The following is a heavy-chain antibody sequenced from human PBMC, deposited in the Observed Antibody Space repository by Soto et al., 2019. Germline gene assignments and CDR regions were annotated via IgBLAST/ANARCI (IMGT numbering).Heavy chain of an antibody. CDR3: VRELWGQSAP. D-gene: IGHD2-21*01. Sequence: SXTXSRTCTVSGGSISSGSYYWAWIRQPPGQRLEWGXSINNXATAYSKPSLXXGVTISVXXPKNHFSMRQTPATAAATAVYYCVRELWGQSAPWGKGTMATVYS. J-gene: IGHJ5*02. CDR1: GGSISSGSYY. V-gene: IGHV4-39*02. CDR2: INNXATA.